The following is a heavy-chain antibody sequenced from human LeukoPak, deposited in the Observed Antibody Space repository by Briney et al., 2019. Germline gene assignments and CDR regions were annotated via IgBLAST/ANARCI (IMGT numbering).Heavy chain of an antibody. J-gene: IGHJ5*02. V-gene: IGHV4-4*07. CDR3: ARDGNPYQMLFNWFDP. D-gene: IGHD2-2*01. Sequence: PSETLSLTCTVSGGSISSYYWSWIRQPAGKGLEGIGRIYTSGSTNYNPSLKSRVTMSVYTSKNQFSLKLSSVTAADTAVYYCARDGNPYQMLFNWFDPWGQGTLVTVSS. CDR2: IYTSGST. CDR1: GGSISSYY.